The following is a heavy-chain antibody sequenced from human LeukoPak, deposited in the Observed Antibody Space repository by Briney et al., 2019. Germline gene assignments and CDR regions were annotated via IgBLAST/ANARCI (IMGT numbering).Heavy chain of an antibody. Sequence: SETLSLTCTVSGGSISSYYWSWIRQPPGKGLEWIGYIYYSGSTNYNPSLKSRVTISVDTSKNQFSLKLSSVTAADTAVHYCARSVARGVMNYWGQVTLVTVSS. D-gene: IGHD3-10*01. CDR1: GGSISSYY. CDR3: ARSVARGVMNY. J-gene: IGHJ4*02. CDR2: IYYSGST. V-gene: IGHV4-59*01.